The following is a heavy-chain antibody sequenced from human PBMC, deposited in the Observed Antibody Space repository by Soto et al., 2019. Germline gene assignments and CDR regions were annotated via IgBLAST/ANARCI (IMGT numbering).Heavy chain of an antibody. CDR1: GFTFSNAW. J-gene: IGHJ4*02. Sequence: GGSLRLSCAASGFTFSNAWMNWVRQAPGKGLEWVGRIKSKTDGGTTDYAAPVKGRFTISRDDSKHTLYLQMNSLKTEDTAVYYCTTPEWELLARQNDYWGQGTLVTVSS. V-gene: IGHV3-15*07. CDR3: TTPEWELLARQNDY. D-gene: IGHD1-26*01. CDR2: IKSKTDGGTT.